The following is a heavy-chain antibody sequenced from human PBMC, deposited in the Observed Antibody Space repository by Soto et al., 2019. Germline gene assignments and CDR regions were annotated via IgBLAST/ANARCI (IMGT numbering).Heavy chain of an antibody. D-gene: IGHD4-4*01. V-gene: IGHV3-21*01. CDR2: ISSSSSYI. J-gene: IGHJ6*02. CDR3: ARGDYINYVSREYYYYYYGMDV. CDR1: GFTFSSYS. Sequence: PGGSLRLSCAASGFTFSSYSMNWVRQAPGKGLEWVSSISSSSSYIYYADSVKGRFTISRDNAKNSLYLQMNSLRAEDTAVYYCARGDYINYVSREYYYYYYGMDVWGQGTTVTAP.